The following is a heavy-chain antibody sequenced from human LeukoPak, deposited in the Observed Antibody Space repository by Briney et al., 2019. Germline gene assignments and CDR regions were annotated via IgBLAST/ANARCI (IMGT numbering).Heavy chain of an antibody. CDR3: ARGKDHDFWNPFDH. D-gene: IGHD3-3*01. CDR2: IDGSGGRP. J-gene: IGHJ4*02. CDR1: GFTLSKYA. V-gene: IGHV3-23*01. Sequence: TGGSLGLSCVASGFTLSKYAMNWVRQAPGKGLEWVSGIDGSGGRPPSADSVKGRFTISRDISKNTLYLQMDSLRAEDTAAYYCARGKDHDFWNPFDHWGQGTLVTVSS.